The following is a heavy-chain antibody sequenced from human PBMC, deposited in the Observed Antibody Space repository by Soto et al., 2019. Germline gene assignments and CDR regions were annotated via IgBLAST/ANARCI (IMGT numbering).Heavy chain of an antibody. D-gene: IGHD4-17*01. CDR2: IIPIFGTA. V-gene: IGHV1-69*06. Sequence: ASVKVSFKASGGTFSSYAISWVRQAPGQGLERMGGIIPIFGTANYAQKFQGRVTITADKSTSTAYMELSSLRSEDTAVYYCARDTGYGDYDYYYGMDVWGQGTTVTVSS. CDR1: GGTFSSYA. CDR3: ARDTGYGDYDYYYGMDV. J-gene: IGHJ6*02.